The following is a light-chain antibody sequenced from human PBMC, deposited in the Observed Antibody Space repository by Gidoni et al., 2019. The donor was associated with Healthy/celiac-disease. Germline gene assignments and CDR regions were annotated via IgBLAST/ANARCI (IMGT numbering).Light chain of an antibody. CDR3: QQYWSSPECS. J-gene: IGKJ2*04. Sequence: EIVLTQSPATLSWSPGERATLSCRASQSVSSSSLAWYQQRPGQAPRLLIYSASSRATGIPYRFSGSGSGTDLTLTISRLEPEDFAVYYCQQYWSSPECSFGQGTKLEIK. CDR2: SAS. CDR1: QSVSSSS. V-gene: IGKV3-20*01.